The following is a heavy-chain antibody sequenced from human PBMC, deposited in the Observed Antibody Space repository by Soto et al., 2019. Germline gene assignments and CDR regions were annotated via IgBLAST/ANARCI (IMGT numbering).Heavy chain of an antibody. CDR2: ISWNSGSI. D-gene: IGHD6-19*01. Sequence: GGSLRLSCAASGFTFDDYAMHWVRQAPGKGLEWVSGISWNSGSIGYADSVKGRFTISRDNAKNSLYLQMNSLRAEDTALYYCAKSTVADYWYFDLWGRGTLVTVSS. CDR1: GFTFDDYA. CDR3: AKSTVADYWYFDL. V-gene: IGHV3-9*01. J-gene: IGHJ2*01.